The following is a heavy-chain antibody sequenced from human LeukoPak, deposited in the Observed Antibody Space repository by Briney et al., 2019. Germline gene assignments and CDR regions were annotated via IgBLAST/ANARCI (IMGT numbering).Heavy chain of an antibody. Sequence: SETLSLTCAVYGGSFSGYYWSWIRQPPGKGLEWIGEINHSGSTNYNPSLKSRVTISVDTSKNQFSLKLSSVTAADTAVYYCARGSMVLLWFGELFRYYFDYWGQGTLATVSS. CDR3: ARGSMVLLWFGELFRYYFDY. J-gene: IGHJ4*02. V-gene: IGHV4-34*01. CDR1: GGSFSGYY. D-gene: IGHD3-10*01. CDR2: INHSGST.